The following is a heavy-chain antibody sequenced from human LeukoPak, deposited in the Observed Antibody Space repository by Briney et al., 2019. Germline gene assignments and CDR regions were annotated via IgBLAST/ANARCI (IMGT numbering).Heavy chain of an antibody. V-gene: IGHV3-74*01. CDR2: INSDGSST. CDR1: GFTFSSYW. Sequence: GGSLRLSCAASGFTFSSYWMHWVRQAPGEGLVWVSRINSDGSSTSYADSVKGRFTISRDNAKNTLYLQMNSLRAEDTAVYYCARDGYNSLDYWGQGTLVTVSS. J-gene: IGHJ4*02. D-gene: IGHD5-24*01. CDR3: ARDGYNSLDY.